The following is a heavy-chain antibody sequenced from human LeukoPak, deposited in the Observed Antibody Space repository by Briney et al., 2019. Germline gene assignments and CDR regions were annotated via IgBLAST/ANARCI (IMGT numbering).Heavy chain of an antibody. V-gene: IGHV3-30*04. CDR3: ARSSGYSGYEDY. CDR1: GFTFRSYA. J-gene: IGHJ4*02. Sequence: GGSLRLSCAASGFTFRSYAIHWVRQAPGKGLDWMAVISYDGYNKYYADSVKGRFTISRDNSKNTVYLQMNSLRAEDTALYYCARSSGYSGYEDYWGQGTLVTVSS. D-gene: IGHD5-12*01. CDR2: ISYDGYNK.